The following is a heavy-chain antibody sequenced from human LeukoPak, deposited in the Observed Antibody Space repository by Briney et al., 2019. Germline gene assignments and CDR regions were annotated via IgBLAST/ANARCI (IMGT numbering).Heavy chain of an antibody. CDR2: ISGSGGST. J-gene: IGHJ5*02. CDR3: AKDGSSSWYGHDNWFDP. Sequence: GGSLRLSCAASGFTFSSYAMSWVRQAPGKGLEWVSAISGSGGSTYYADSVKGRFTISRDNSKNTLCLQMNSLRAEDTAVYYCAKDGSSSWYGHDNWFDPWGQGTLVTVSS. D-gene: IGHD6-13*01. CDR1: GFTFSSYA. V-gene: IGHV3-23*01.